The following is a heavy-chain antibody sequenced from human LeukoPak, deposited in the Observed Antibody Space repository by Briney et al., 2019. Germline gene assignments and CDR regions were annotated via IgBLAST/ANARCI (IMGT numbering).Heavy chain of an antibody. Sequence: ASVKVSCKASGYTFTGYYMHWVRQAPGQGLEWMGWINPNSGGTNYAQKFQGRVTMIRDTSISTAYMELSRLRSDDTAVYYCARSGWLQSPFDYWGQGTLVTVSS. V-gene: IGHV1-2*02. CDR1: GYTFTGYY. D-gene: IGHD5-24*01. J-gene: IGHJ4*02. CDR2: INPNSGGT. CDR3: ARSGWLQSPFDY.